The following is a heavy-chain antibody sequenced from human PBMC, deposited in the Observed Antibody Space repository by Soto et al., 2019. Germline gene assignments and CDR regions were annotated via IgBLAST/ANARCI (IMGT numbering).Heavy chain of an antibody. CDR3: ARGYCTNGVCYYYYFDY. CDR2: IYYSGST. CDR1: GGSISSGGYY. J-gene: IGHJ4*02. D-gene: IGHD2-8*01. Sequence: SETLSLTCTVSGGSISSGGYYLRWIRQHPGKGLEWIGYIYYSGSTYYNPSLKSRVTISVDTSKNQFSLKLSSVTAADTAVYYCARGYCTNGVCYYYYFDYWGQGTLVTVSS. V-gene: IGHV4-31*03.